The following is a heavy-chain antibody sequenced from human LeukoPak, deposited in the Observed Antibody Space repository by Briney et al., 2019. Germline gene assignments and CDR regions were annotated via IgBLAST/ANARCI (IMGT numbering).Heavy chain of an antibody. Sequence: GRSLRLSCAASGFTFSSYAMHWVRQAPGKGLGWVAVISYDGSNKYYADSVKGRFTISRDNSKNTLCLQMNSLRAEDTAVYYCARDRGTWIQLWEDSFYFDYWGQGTLVTVSS. CDR3: ARDRGTWIQLWEDSFYFDY. D-gene: IGHD5-18*01. V-gene: IGHV3-30*04. CDR2: ISYDGSNK. CDR1: GFTFSSYA. J-gene: IGHJ4*02.